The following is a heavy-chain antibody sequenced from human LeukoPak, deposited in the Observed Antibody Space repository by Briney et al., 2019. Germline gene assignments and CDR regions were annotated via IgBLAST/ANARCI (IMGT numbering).Heavy chain of an antibody. CDR3: AKDRVTAAGDDAFDI. V-gene: IGHV3-23*01. CDR2: ISASGGSP. J-gene: IGHJ3*02. Sequence: PGGSLRLSCAASGFTFNIYAMTWVRQAPRKGLEWVSGISASGGSPYYADSVKGRFTISRDNSKNTLYLQMNSLRVEDTAVYYCAKDRVTAAGDDAFDIWGQGTMVTVSS. CDR1: GFTFNIYA. D-gene: IGHD6-13*01.